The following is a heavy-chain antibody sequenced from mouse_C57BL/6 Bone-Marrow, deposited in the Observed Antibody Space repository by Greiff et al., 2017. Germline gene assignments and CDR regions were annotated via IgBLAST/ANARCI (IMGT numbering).Heavy chain of an antibody. CDR2: IDPSASYT. Sequence: QVQLQQPGAELVMPGASVKLSCKASGYTFTSYWMHWVKQRPGQGLEWIGEIDPSASYTNYNQKFKGKSTLTVDKSSSTDYMQLSSLTSEDSAVYYCARPFAYWGQGTLVTVSA. CDR3: ARPFAY. J-gene: IGHJ3*01. CDR1: GYTFTSYW. V-gene: IGHV1-69*01.